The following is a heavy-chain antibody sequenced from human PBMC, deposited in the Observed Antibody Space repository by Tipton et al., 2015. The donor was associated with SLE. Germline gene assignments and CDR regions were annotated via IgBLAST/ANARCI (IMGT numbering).Heavy chain of an antibody. CDR2: VYYSGST. CDR1: GGSIYMSSYY. V-gene: IGHV4-39*06. D-gene: IGHD1-1*01. CDR3: ARWEVGYTTNWERFDC. Sequence: TLSLTCSVSGGSIYMSSYYWGWIRQPPGKGLEWIGSVYYSGSTYYNPSLKSRVTISVDTSKNQFTLKLNSVTAADTAVYFCARWEVGYTTNWERFDCWGQGTPVTVSS. J-gene: IGHJ4*02.